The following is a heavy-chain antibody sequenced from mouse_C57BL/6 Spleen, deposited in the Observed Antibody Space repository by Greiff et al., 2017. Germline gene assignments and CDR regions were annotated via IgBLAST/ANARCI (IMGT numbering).Heavy chain of an antibody. CDR3: ARDYH. J-gene: IGHJ3*01. CDR2: IDPSDSYT. Sequence: VQLKQPGAELVMPGASVKLSCKASGYTFTSYWMNWVKQRPGQGLEWIGEIDPSDSYTNYNQKFKGKSTLTVDKSSSTAYMQLSSLTSEDSAVYYCARDYHWGQGTLVTVSA. D-gene: IGHD5-5*01. V-gene: IGHV1-69*01. CDR1: GYTFTSYW.